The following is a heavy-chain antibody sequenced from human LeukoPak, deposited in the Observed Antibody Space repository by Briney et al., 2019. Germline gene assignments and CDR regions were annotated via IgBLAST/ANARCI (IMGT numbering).Heavy chain of an antibody. CDR1: GFTFSSYL. D-gene: IGHD3-22*01. CDR3: ARISYDSSGYFDY. V-gene: IGHV3-74*01. CDR2: INSDGSST. Sequence: GGSLRLSCAASGFTFSSYLMHWVRQVPGKGLVWVSRINSDGSSTTYADSVKSRFTISRDNAKNTLYLQMNSLRAEDTAVYYCARISYDSSGYFDYWGQGTQVTVSS. J-gene: IGHJ4*02.